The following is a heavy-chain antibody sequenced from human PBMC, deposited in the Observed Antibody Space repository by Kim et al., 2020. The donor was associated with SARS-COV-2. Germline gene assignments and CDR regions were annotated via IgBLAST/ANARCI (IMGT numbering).Heavy chain of an antibody. V-gene: IGHV3-53*01. Sequence: GGSLRLSCAVSGFSVSANYMSWVRQAPGKGLEWVSLIYSGISTYYANSVKGRFTISRDNSQNTLYLQMNSLRAEDTAFYYCARAAFTGWYGDRPFFDLWGQGTLVTVSS. CDR3: ARAAFTGWYGDRPFFDL. CDR2: IYSGIST. D-gene: IGHD6-19*01. J-gene: IGHJ4*02. CDR1: GFSVSANY.